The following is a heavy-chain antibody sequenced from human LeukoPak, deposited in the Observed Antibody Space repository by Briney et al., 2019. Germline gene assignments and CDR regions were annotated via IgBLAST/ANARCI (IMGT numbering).Heavy chain of an antibody. D-gene: IGHD5-24*01. V-gene: IGHV3-30*02. Sequence: GGSLRLSCTASGFTFSNYGMHWVRQAPGKGLEWVAFIRYDGSNKYYVDSVKGRFTISRDNSKNTLYPQMNSLRAEDTAVYYCVKDGGGWLQLSFDYWGQGTLVTVSS. J-gene: IGHJ4*02. CDR2: IRYDGSNK. CDR3: VKDGGGWLQLSFDY. CDR1: GFTFSNYG.